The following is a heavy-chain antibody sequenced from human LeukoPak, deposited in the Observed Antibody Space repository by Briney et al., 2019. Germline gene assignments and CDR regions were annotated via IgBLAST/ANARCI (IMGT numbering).Heavy chain of an antibody. CDR2: INRDGSVK. Sequence: GGSLRLSCVLSGLTFSDAWMSWVRQAPGKGLEWVANINRDGSVKNFVDSVKGRFTISRDNTKNSLYLEINSLRAEDTAVYYCARNLGSQQFDYWGQGTLVTVSS. CDR1: GLTFSDAW. CDR3: ARNLGSQQFDY. V-gene: IGHV3-7*01. J-gene: IGHJ4*02. D-gene: IGHD3-16*01.